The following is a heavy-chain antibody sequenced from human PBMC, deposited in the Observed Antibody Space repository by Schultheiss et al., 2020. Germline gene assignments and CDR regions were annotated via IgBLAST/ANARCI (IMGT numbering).Heavy chain of an antibody. CDR1: GLTFSSYA. Sequence: GGSLRISCAASGLTFSSYAVSWVRQAPGKGLEWVGRIKSKTDGGTTDYAAPVKGRFTISRDDSKNTLYLQMNSLKTDDTAVYYCTFHEQWLGLYYYYYGMDVWCQGTTVNVYS. D-gene: IGHD6-19*01. CDR2: IKSKTDGGTT. J-gene: IGHJ6*02. CDR3: TFHEQWLGLYYYYYGMDV. V-gene: IGHV3-15*01.